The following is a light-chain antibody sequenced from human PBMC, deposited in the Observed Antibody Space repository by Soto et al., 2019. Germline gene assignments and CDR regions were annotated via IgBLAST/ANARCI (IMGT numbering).Light chain of an antibody. V-gene: IGKV3-20*01. CDR1: QSVGSSY. CDR3: QQYATSPFT. J-gene: IGKJ3*01. CDR2: GAS. Sequence: EIVLTQSPGTLSLSLGERATLSCRASQSVGSSYLAWYQQKPGQAPRVLIYGASSRATGIPDRFSSSGSGTDFTLTISRLEPEDFAVYYCQQYATSPFTFGPGTKVDIK.